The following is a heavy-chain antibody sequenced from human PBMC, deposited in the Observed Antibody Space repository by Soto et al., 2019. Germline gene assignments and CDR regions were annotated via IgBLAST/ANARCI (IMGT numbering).Heavy chain of an antibody. CDR1: GGSISSGDYY. J-gene: IGHJ4*02. CDR2: IYYSGST. V-gene: IGHV4-30-4*01. D-gene: IGHD3-22*01. Sequence: PSETLSRTCTVSGGSISSGDYYWSWIRQPPGKGLEWIGYIYYSGSTYYNPSLKGRVTISVDTSKNQFSLKLSSVTAADPAVYYCARAYDSSGYLAHWGQGTLGTVSS. CDR3: ARAYDSSGYLAH.